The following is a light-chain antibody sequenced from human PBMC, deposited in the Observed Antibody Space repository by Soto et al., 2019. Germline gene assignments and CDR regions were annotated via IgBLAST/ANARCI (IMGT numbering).Light chain of an antibody. J-gene: IGLJ3*02. CDR2: DVS. CDR3: CSYAGDYTWV. V-gene: IGLV2-11*01. Sequence: QSALTQPRSVSGSPGQLVTISCTGTSSDIGSYNYVSWYHQHPGKAPRLMIFDVSERPSGVPDRFSGSKSANTASLTISGLQAEDEADYFCCSYAGDYTWVFGGGTKVTVL. CDR1: SSDIGSYNY.